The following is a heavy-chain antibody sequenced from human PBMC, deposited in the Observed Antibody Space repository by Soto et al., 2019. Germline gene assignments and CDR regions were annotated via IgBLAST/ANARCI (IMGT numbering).Heavy chain of an antibody. CDR3: ARGGCSSTSCYEHYYYYYMDV. CDR2: INPNSGGT. Sequence: ASVKVSFKASGYTFTGYYMHWVRPAPGQGLEWMGWINPNSGGTNYAQKFQGWVTMTRDTSISTAYMELSRLRSDDTAVYYCARGGCSSTSCYEHYYYYYMDVWGKGTTVTVSS. V-gene: IGHV1-2*04. J-gene: IGHJ6*03. D-gene: IGHD2-2*01. CDR1: GYTFTGYY.